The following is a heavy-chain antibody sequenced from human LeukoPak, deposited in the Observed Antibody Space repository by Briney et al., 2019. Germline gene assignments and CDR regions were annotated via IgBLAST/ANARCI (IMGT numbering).Heavy chain of an antibody. CDR3: ARDCSNGVCFPRDY. J-gene: IGHJ4*02. Sequence: VASVKVSCKASGYTFTNYGISWVRQAPGQGLEWVGWITTYNGNRKYAEKFQGRVTMTTDTSTSTYYMEMRSLRSDDTAIYYCARDCSNGVCFPRDYWGQGTQITVST. D-gene: IGHD2-8*01. CDR1: GYTFTNYG. V-gene: IGHV1-18*01. CDR2: ITTYNGNR.